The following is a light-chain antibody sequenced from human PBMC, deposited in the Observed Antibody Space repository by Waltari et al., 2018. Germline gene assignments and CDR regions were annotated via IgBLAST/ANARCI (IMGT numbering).Light chain of an antibody. V-gene: IGKV1-39*01. Sequence: DIQLTKSPSSLSASVGARVNITCRASQTIRRSLDWYRQNAGKAPNLLIFGAINLQSGVPSRFSGSGSGTDFTLTISSLQPEDFATYYCQQSHALPSTFGEGTTVEIK. CDR2: GAI. J-gene: IGKJ4*01. CDR1: QTIRRS. CDR3: QQSHALPST.